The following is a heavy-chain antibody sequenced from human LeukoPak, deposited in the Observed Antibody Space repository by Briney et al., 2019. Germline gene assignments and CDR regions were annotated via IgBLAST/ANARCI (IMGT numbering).Heavy chain of an antibody. CDR3: ARLGRLDVGIVATPNDAFDI. CDR1: GYSFTSYW. J-gene: IGHJ3*02. D-gene: IGHD5-12*01. CDR2: IYPGDSDT. Sequence: GESLKISCKGSGYSFTSYWIGWLRQMPGKGLEWMGIIYPGDSDTRYSPSFQGQVTISADKSISTAYLQWSSLKASDTAMYYCARLGRLDVGIVATPNDAFDIWGQGTMVTVSS. V-gene: IGHV5-51*03.